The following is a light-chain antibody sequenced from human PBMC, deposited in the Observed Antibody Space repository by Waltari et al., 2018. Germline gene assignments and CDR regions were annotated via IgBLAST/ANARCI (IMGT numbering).Light chain of an antibody. V-gene: IGKV3-20*01. J-gene: IGKJ1*01. CDR3: QQYGDSRWT. Sequence: ETVLTQSPGTLSLSPGERASLSCRASQSVTGSYITWYQQRPGQAPRLLIYGASNRATGIPDRFSGSRSGTEFTLTICRLERDDFAVYYCQQYGDSRWTFGQGTKVEIK. CDR2: GAS. CDR1: QSVTGSY.